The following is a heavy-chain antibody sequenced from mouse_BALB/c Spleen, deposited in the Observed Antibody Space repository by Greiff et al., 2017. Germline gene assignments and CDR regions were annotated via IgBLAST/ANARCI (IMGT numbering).Heavy chain of an antibody. CDR3: ANGYSAWFAY. Sequence: VQLKESGAELVRPGALVKLSCKASGFNIKDYYMHWVKQRPEQGLEWIGWIDPENGNTIYDPKFQGKASITADTSSNTAYLQLSSLTSEDTAVYYCANGYSAWFAYWGQGTLVTVSA. D-gene: IGHD2-3*01. V-gene: IGHV14-1*02. CDR2: IDPENGNT. CDR1: GFNIKDYY. J-gene: IGHJ3*01.